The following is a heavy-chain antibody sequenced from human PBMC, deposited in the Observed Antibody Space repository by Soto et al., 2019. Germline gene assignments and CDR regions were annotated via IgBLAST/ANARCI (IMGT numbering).Heavy chain of an antibody. D-gene: IGHD3-10*01. CDR3: ARGLNCHGSRPLGY. J-gene: IGHJ4*02. V-gene: IGHV4-31*03. Sequence: SETLSLTCTVSGGSISSGGYYWSWIRQHPGKGLEWIGDIYYSGSTYYNPSLKSRVTISVDTSKNQFSLKLSSVTAADTAVYYCARGLNCHGSRPLGYWGQGNQVTVSS. CDR1: GGSISSGGYY. CDR2: IYYSGST.